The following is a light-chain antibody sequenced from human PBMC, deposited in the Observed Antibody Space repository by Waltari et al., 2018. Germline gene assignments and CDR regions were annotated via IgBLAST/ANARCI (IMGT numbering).Light chain of an antibody. CDR1: SIDVAGYNF. Sequence: QSALTQPAPVSGSPGQSVTIFCTGTSIDVAGYNFVSWYQAHPGQAPRVIIYDVSDRPSGVSDRFSGSKSGNTASLTISGLQAEDEADYYCSSQSSNNVVLFGGGTKLTVL. J-gene: IGLJ2*01. V-gene: IGLV2-14*01. CDR2: DVS. CDR3: SSQSSNNVVL.